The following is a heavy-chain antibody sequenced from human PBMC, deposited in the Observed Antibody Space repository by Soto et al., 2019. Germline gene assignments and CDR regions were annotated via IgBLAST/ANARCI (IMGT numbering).Heavy chain of an antibody. CDR1: GFSLTTSGVG. CDR3: AHRVLRTVFGLVTTTAIYFDF. V-gene: IGHV2-5*02. J-gene: IGHJ4*02. D-gene: IGHD3-3*01. CDR2: IYWDDDK. Sequence: QITLNESGPTVVRPTETLTLTCRFSGFSLTTSGVGVGWIRQSPGKAPEWLALIYWDDDKRYSASLKSRLTSTKDTSKNRVVLTVSDLDPTDTATYYCAHRVLRTVFGLVTTTAIYFDFWGQGTPVAVSS.